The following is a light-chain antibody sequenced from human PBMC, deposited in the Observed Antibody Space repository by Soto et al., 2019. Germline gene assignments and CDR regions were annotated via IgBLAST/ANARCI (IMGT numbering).Light chain of an antibody. Sequence: DIQMTQSPSSLSASVGDRVTITCRASQSIGTYLNWYLQKPGKAPQLLIHAASSLQTGVPSRFSGSGSGTEFTLTISSLQPEDFAVYYCQQRNQWPPVTFGGGTRVEIK. J-gene: IGKJ4*01. CDR2: AAS. V-gene: IGKV1-39*01. CDR1: QSIGTY. CDR3: QQRNQWPPVT.